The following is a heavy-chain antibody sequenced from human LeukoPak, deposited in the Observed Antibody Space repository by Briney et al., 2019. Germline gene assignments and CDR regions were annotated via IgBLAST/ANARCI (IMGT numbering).Heavy chain of an antibody. J-gene: IGHJ5*02. D-gene: IGHD1-1*01. CDR1: GYTFTSYG. V-gene: IGHV1-18*01. CDR2: ISAYNGNT. CDR3: ARDIGYTTPTNWFDP. Sequence: ASVKVSCKASGYTFTSYGISWVRQAPGQGLEWMGWISAYNGNTNYVQKLQGRVTMTTDTSTSTAYMELRSLRSDDTAVYYCARDIGYTTPTNWFDPWGQGTLVTVSS.